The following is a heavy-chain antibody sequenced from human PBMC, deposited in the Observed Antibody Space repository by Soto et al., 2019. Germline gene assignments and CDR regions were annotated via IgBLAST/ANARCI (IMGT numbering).Heavy chain of an antibody. Sequence: SETLSLTCTVSGGSISSGDYYWSWIRQPPGKGLEWIGYIYYSGSTYYNPSLKSRVTISVDTSKNQFSLKLSSVTAADTAVYYCARAGFGLMYGMTSGAKGPRSPSP. CDR3: ARAGFGLMYGMTS. D-gene: IGHD3-10*01. CDR1: GGSISSGDYY. V-gene: IGHV4-30-4*01. CDR2: IYYSGST. J-gene: IGHJ6*02.